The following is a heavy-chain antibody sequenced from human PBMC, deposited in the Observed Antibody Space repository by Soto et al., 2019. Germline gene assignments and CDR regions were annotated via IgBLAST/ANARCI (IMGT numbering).Heavy chain of an antibody. CDR3: ARDREYYYGSGSYYRPNAIDI. Sequence: SETLSLTCTVSGGSISSYYWSWIRQPPGKGLEWIGYIYYSGSTNYNPSLKSRVTISVDTSKNQFSLKLSSVTAADTAVYYCARDREYYYGSGSYYRPNAIDIWGQGTMVTVSS. CDR1: GGSISSYY. D-gene: IGHD3-10*01. CDR2: IYYSGST. J-gene: IGHJ3*02. V-gene: IGHV4-59*01.